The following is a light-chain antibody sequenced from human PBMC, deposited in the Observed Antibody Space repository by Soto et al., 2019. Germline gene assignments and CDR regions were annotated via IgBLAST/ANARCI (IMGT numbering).Light chain of an antibody. CDR1: QSIRSY. Sequence: DIQMTESPSSLSASVGDRVTITCRASQSIRSYLNWYQQKPGKAPNLLIYAAYSLQSGVPSRFSGSGSGTESTLTIRSLQPDDFATYYCKQYSYYPTCGQGTKVDIK. V-gene: IGKV1-39*01. CDR3: KQYSYYPT. J-gene: IGKJ1*01. CDR2: AAY.